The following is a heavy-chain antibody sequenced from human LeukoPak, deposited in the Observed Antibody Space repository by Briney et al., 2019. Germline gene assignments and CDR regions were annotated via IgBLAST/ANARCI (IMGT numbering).Heavy chain of an antibody. V-gene: IGHV3-23*01. CDR3: ARHPEVGATLDY. Sequence: PGGSLRLSCAASGFTFSSYAMSWVRQAPGKGLEWVSAISGSGGSTYYADSVKGRFTISRDNAKNTLYLQMNSLRDEDTAVYYCARHPEVGATLDYWGQGTLVTVSS. D-gene: IGHD1-26*01. CDR1: GFTFSSYA. J-gene: IGHJ4*02. CDR2: ISGSGGST.